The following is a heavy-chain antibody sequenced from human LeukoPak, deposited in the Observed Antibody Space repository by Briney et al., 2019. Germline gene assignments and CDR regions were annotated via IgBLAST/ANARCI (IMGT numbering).Heavy chain of an antibody. V-gene: IGHV4-38-2*01. J-gene: IGHJ3*02. CDR3: ARHAPGYSSSWYPFGAFDI. CDR1: GYSISSGYY. D-gene: IGHD6-13*01. Sequence: TSETPSLTCAVSGYSISSGYYWGWIRQPPGKGLEWIGSIYHSGSTYYNPSLKSRVTISVDTSKNQFSLKLSSVTAADTAVYYCARHAPGYSSSWYPFGAFDIWGQGAMVTVSS. CDR2: IYHSGST.